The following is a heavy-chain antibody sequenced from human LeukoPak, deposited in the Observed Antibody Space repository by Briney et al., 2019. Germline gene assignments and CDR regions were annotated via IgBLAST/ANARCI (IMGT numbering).Heavy chain of an antibody. CDR3: SKGLRPSFDP. V-gene: IGHV3-23*01. D-gene: IGHD6-19*01. CDR1: GFTFSSYA. Sequence: GGSLRLSCAASGFTFSSYAMSWVRQAPGRGLEWVSAISGSGGSTYYADSVKGRFTISRDNSKNTLYLQMNSLRAEDTAVYYWSKGLRPSFDPWSQGTLVTVSS. CDR2: ISGSGGST. J-gene: IGHJ5*02.